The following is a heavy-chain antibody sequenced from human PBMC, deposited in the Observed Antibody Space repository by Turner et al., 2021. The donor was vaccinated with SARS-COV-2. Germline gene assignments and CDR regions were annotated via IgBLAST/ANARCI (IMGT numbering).Heavy chain of an antibody. CDR1: GFTVSSNY. CDR3: ARGHSSGWHQSGAFDI. Sequence: EVQLVVYGGGLIQPGGSLRLSCADSGFTVSSNYMSWVRQAPGKGLEWVSVIYSGGSTYYADSVKGRFTISRDNSKNTLYLQMNSLRAEDTAVYYCARGHSSGWHQSGAFDIWGQGTMVTVSS. V-gene: IGHV3-53*01. CDR2: IYSGGST. D-gene: IGHD6-19*01. J-gene: IGHJ3*02.